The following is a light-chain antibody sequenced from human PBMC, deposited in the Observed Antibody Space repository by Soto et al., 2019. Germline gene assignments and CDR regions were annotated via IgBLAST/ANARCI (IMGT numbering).Light chain of an antibody. Sequence: IQLTQSPSSLSASVGDRVTISCRASQGIANFLAWYQQKPGTAPKLLIYAASTLQSGVPARFSGSGSGTDFPLTISILQPEDFATYYCHQFNSFPIPFGPGTKADIK. CDR1: QGIANF. J-gene: IGKJ3*01. CDR3: HQFNSFPIP. CDR2: AAS. V-gene: IGKV1-9*01.